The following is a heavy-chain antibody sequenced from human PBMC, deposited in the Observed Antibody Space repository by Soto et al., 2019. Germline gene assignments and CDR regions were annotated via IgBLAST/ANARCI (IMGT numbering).Heavy chain of an antibody. V-gene: IGHV4-59*01. CDR2: IYYSGST. Sequence: PSETLSLTCTVSGGSISSYYWSWIRQPPGKGLEWIGYIYYSGSTNYNPSLKSRVTISADTSKNQFSLKLSSVTAADTAVYYCAGKYYYDSMFDPWGQGTLVTVSS. CDR1: GGSISSYY. D-gene: IGHD3-22*01. CDR3: AGKYYYDSMFDP. J-gene: IGHJ5*02.